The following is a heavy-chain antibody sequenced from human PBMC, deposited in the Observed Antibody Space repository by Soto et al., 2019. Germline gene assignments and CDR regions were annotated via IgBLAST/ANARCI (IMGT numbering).Heavy chain of an antibody. CDR1: GGSISSYY. Sequence: QVQLQESGPGLVKPSETLSLTCTVSGGSISSYYWSWIRQPPGKGLEWIGYIYYSGSTNYNPSLKRRVTISVDTSKNRFSLKLGSVTAADTPVYYCARSGDSGYSSGWCIFVYWGQGPLVTVPS. D-gene: IGHD6-19*01. CDR3: ARSGDSGYSSGWCIFVY. CDR2: IYYSGST. J-gene: IGHJ4*02. V-gene: IGHV4-59*08.